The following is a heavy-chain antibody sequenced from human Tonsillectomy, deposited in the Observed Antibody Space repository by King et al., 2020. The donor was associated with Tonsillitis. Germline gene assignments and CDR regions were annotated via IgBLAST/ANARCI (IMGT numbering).Heavy chain of an antibody. J-gene: IGHJ4*02. V-gene: IGHV1-46*01. CDR2: INPTFGST. CDR3: VRDQGSVILIPAY. D-gene: IGHD3-9*01. CDR1: RYTFATYY. Sequence: QLVQSGAEVKKPGASVKVSCKAPRYTFATYYVHWVRQAPGQGLEWMGMINPTFGSTTYSQKFQGKVTMTRDTSTNTIYMELSSLRSEDTAVYYCVRDQGSVILIPAYWGQGTLVTVSS.